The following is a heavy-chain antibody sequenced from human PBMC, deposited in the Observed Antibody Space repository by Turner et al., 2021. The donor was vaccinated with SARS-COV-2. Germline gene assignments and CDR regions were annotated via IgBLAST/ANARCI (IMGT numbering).Heavy chain of an antibody. Sequence: QVQLVESGGGVVQPGRSLRLSCAASGFTFSSCGMHWVRQAPGKGLEWVAVISFDGSNKYYADSVKGRFTISRDNSKNTLYLQMNSLRAEDTAVYYCAKGEQQHFDYWGQGTLVTVSS. CDR1: GFTFSSCG. CDR2: ISFDGSNK. V-gene: IGHV3-30*18. CDR3: AKGEQQHFDY. J-gene: IGHJ4*02. D-gene: IGHD6-13*01.